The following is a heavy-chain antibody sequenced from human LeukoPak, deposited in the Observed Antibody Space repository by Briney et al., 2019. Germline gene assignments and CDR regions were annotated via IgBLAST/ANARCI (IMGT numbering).Heavy chain of an antibody. CDR2: INWNGGST. J-gene: IGHJ3*02. D-gene: IGHD3-10*01. CDR3: AIVLGGAFDI. V-gene: IGHV3-20*04. Sequence: GGSLRLSCAASGFTFDDYGMNWVRQAPGKGLEWVSGINWNGGSTGYADSVKGRFTISRDNAKNTLYLQMNSLRAEDTAVYYCAIVLGGAFDIWGQGTMVTVSS. CDR1: GFTFDDYG.